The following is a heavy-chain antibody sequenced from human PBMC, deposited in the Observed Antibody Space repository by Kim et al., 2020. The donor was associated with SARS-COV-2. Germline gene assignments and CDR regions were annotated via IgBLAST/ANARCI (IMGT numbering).Heavy chain of an antibody. V-gene: IGHV4-39*01. CDR3: ARRRYGSELDN. Sequence: SETLSLTCTVSGGSINDNNYYWGWIRQPPGKGLEWIGAIHYTRSTSYNSSLKSRITISVDTTKNQFSLKLSSATVADTAVYYCARRRYGSELDNWGQGTLVTVSS. D-gene: IGHD2-15*01. CDR2: IHYTRST. CDR1: GGSINDNNYY. J-gene: IGHJ4*02.